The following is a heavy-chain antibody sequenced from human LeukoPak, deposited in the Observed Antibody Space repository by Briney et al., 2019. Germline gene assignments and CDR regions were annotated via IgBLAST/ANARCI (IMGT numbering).Heavy chain of an antibody. Sequence: RAGGTLRLSCAASGFTFRNYGMSWVRQAPGKGLEWVSAIVASGGTTYYADSVKGRFTISRDNSKNTLYLQMNSLRAEDTAVYYCARRAGGYSHPYDYWGQGILVTVSS. J-gene: IGHJ4*02. D-gene: IGHD4-23*01. CDR3: ARRAGGYSHPYDY. CDR2: IVASGGTT. V-gene: IGHV3-23*01. CDR1: GFTFRNYG.